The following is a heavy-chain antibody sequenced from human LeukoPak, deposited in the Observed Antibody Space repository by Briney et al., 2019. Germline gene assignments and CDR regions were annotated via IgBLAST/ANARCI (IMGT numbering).Heavy chain of an antibody. CDR1: GYSISSSYY. Sequence: SETLSLTCTVSGYSISSSYYWGWIRQPPGKGLEWIGSIYHSGSTYYNPSLKSRVTISVDTSKNQFSLKLSSVTAADTAVYCCARDGYSYGIDYWGQGTLVTVSS. CDR3: ARDGYSYGIDY. J-gene: IGHJ4*02. D-gene: IGHD5-18*01. V-gene: IGHV4-38-2*02. CDR2: IYHSGST.